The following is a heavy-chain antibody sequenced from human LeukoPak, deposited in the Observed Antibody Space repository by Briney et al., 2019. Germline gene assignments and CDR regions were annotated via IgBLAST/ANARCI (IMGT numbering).Heavy chain of an antibody. Sequence: GRSLRLSCAASGFTFSSYGMHWVRQAPGKGREGVAVISYDGSNKYYADSVKGRFTISRDNSKNTLYLQMNSLRAEDTAVYYCAGSVRYSSGCLDYWGQGTLVTVSS. V-gene: IGHV3-30*03. D-gene: IGHD6-19*01. CDR2: ISYDGSNK. J-gene: IGHJ4*02. CDR1: GFTFSSYG. CDR3: AGSVRYSSGCLDY.